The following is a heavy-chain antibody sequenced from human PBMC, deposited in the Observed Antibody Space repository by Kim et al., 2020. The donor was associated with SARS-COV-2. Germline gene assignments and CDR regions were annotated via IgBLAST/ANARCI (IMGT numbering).Heavy chain of an antibody. CDR3: ARDLRGDYDPTLGY. D-gene: IGHD4-17*01. V-gene: IGHV1-18*01. J-gene: IGHJ4*02. CDR1: GYTFTTYG. Sequence: ASVKVSCKASGYTFTTYGFSWVRQAPGQGLEWMGWVTTGNGNVKYAQNFQGRVTITRDTSTSTVYMELRSLRSDDTAVYYCARDLRGDYDPTLGYWGQGT. CDR2: VTTGNGNV.